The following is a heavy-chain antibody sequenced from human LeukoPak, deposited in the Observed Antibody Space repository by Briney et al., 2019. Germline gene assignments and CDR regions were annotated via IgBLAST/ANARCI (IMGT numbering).Heavy chain of an antibody. J-gene: IGHJ4*02. Sequence: PGGSLRLSCAASGFTFNTYAMSWVRQAPGKGLEWVSAISGSGDSTYYADSVKGRFTISRDNSKNTLYLQMNGLRAEDTAVYHCAKEKYNSGWSPFDYWGQGTLVTVSS. V-gene: IGHV3-23*01. D-gene: IGHD6-19*01. CDR1: GFTFNTYA. CDR3: AKEKYNSGWSPFDY. CDR2: ISGSGDST.